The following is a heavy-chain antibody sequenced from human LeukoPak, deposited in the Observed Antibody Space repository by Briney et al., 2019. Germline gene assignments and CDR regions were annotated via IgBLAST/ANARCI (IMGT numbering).Heavy chain of an antibody. CDR3: AREGDSNYVVVLGLGKYYFDY. V-gene: IGHV1-18*01. Sequence: ASVRVSCKASGYTFTSYGISWVRQAPGQGLEWMGWTSAFNGNTNYAQKLQGRVTMTTDTSTSTAYMELRSLRSDDTAVYYCAREGDSNYVVVLGLGKYYFDYWGQGTLVTPSA. J-gene: IGHJ4*02. D-gene: IGHD4-11*01. CDR1: GYTFTSYG. CDR2: TSAFNGNT.